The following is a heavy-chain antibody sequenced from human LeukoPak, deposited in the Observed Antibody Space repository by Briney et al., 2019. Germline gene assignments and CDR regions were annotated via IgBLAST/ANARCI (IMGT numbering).Heavy chain of an antibody. CDR1: GCTFSSYW. J-gene: IGHJ4*02. Sequence: SGGSLRLSCAASGCTFSSYWMHWVRQAPGKGLVWVSRINSGGSSTNYADSVKGRFTISRDNAENTLYLQMNSLRAEDTAVYYCARGVTMATISPYDYWGQGTLVTVSS. V-gene: IGHV3-74*01. CDR3: ARGVTMATISPYDY. CDR2: INSGGSST. D-gene: IGHD5-24*01.